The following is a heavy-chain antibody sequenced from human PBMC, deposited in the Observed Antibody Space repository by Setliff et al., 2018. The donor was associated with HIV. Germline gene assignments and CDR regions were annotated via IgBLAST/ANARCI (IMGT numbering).Heavy chain of an antibody. CDR3: ARHSPNVGVRGDAFDI. CDR2: IYTSGST. D-gene: IGHD2-8*01. Sequence: SETLSLTCTVSGGSISNYYWSWIRQPPGKGLEWIGYIYTSGSTDYNPSLKSRVTISVDTSKNQFSLILSPVTAADTAVYYCARHSPNVGVRGDAFDIWGQGTVVTVSS. J-gene: IGHJ3*02. CDR1: GGSISNYY. V-gene: IGHV4-59*08.